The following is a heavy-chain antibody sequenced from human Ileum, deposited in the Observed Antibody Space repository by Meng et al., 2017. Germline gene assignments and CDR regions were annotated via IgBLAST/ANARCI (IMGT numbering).Heavy chain of an antibody. V-gene: IGHV3-74*01. CDR2: INSDGSGT. CDR3: ARVKAFSSSCFDS. D-gene: IGHD6-6*01. CDR1: GFRFSSYW. J-gene: IGHJ4*02. Sequence: GESLKISCAASGFRFSSYWMHWVRRVPGKGLVWVSRINSDGSGTTYADSVRGRFTISRDNAKNTVYLQMNSLRAEDTAVYYCARVKAFSSSCFDSWGQGTLVTVSS.